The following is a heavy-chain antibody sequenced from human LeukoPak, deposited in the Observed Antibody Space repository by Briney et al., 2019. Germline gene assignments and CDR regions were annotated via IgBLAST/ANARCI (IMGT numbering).Heavy chain of an antibody. CDR2: IYYSGST. V-gene: IGHV4-59*12. J-gene: IGHJ4*02. D-gene: IGHD6-19*01. Sequence: SSETLSLTCTVSGGSISSYYWSWIRQPPGKGLEWIGYIYYSGSTNYNPSLKSRVTISVDTSKNQFSLQLNSVTPEDTAVYYCARDSGWYYDYWGQGTLVTVSS. CDR1: GGSISSYY. CDR3: ARDSGWYYDY.